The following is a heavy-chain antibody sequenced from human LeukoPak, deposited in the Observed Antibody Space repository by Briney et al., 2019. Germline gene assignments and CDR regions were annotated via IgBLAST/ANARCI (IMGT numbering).Heavy chain of an antibody. Sequence: GGSLRLSCAASGFTFSSYEMNWVRQAPGKGLEWVSYISSSGSTIYYADSVKGRFTISIDNAKNSLYLQMNSLRAEDTAVYYCGKGLLVPGIYSSYYYYGMDVWGKGTTVTVSS. CDR3: GKGLLVPGIYSSYYYYGMDV. V-gene: IGHV3-48*03. CDR2: ISSSGSTI. CDR1: GFTFSSYE. J-gene: IGHJ6*04. D-gene: IGHD3-10*01.